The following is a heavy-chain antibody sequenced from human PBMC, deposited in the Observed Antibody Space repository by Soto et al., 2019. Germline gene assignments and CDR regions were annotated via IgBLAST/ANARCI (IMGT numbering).Heavy chain of an antibody. V-gene: IGHV4-30-4*01. Sequence: PSETLSLTCTVSGGSISSADHYWSWIRQPPGKGLEWIGYIYYSGTTYYNPSLKSRVTISVDTSMNQFSLKVSSVTAADTAVYYCARALIQLWPHYYYGMDVWGQGTTVTVS. D-gene: IGHD5-18*01. CDR1: GGSISSADHY. CDR2: IYYSGTT. J-gene: IGHJ6*02. CDR3: ARALIQLWPHYYYGMDV.